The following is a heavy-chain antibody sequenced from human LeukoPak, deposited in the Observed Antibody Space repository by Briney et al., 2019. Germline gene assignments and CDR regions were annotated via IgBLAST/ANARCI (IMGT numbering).Heavy chain of an antibody. V-gene: IGHV4-34*01. J-gene: IGHJ3*02. Sequence: SETLSLTCALYGGSFSGYYWSWIRQSPGKGLEWIGEINHSGSTNYNPSLKSRVTISVDTSKNQFSLKLSSVTAADTAVYYCARGRFTIFIWGQGTMVTVSS. CDR3: ARGRFTIFI. CDR1: GGSFSGYY. CDR2: INHSGST. D-gene: IGHD3-9*01.